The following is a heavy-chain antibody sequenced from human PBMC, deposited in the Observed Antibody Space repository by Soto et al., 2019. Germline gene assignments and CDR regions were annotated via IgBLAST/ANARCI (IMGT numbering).Heavy chain of an antibody. CDR3: AKVKGFYYGSGCYGMDV. CDR1: GFTFSSYA. V-gene: IGHV3-23*01. Sequence: EVQLLESGGGLVQPGGSLRLSCAASGFTFSSYAMTWVRQAPGKGLEWVSGISGSGASNNYADSVKGRFTISRDNSKNTLYLQMNTLRAEDTAVYYCAKVKGFYYGSGCYGMDVWGQGTTVTVSS. D-gene: IGHD3-10*01. CDR2: ISGSGASN. J-gene: IGHJ6*02.